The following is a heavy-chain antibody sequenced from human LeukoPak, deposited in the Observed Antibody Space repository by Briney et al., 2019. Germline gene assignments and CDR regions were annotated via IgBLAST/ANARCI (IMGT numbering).Heavy chain of an antibody. CDR1: GFTFSNYN. Sequence: GGSLRLSCAASGFTFSNYNIHWVRQAPGKGLEWVAVISYDGSNKYYADSVKGRFTISRDNSKNTLYLQMNSLRAEDTAVYYCAKDLLYDSSGYPNYWGQGTLVTVSS. D-gene: IGHD3-22*01. CDR2: ISYDGSNK. J-gene: IGHJ4*02. V-gene: IGHV3-30*18. CDR3: AKDLLYDSSGYPNY.